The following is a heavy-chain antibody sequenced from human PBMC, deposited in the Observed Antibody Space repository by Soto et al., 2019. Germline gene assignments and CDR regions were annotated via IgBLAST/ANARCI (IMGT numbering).Heavy chain of an antibody. CDR3: ARARSSSRPWYFDY. CDR2: INSDGSST. J-gene: IGHJ4*02. D-gene: IGHD6-13*01. CDR1: GFTFSSYW. V-gene: IGHV3-74*01. Sequence: GGSLRLSCAASGFTFSSYWMHWVRQAPGKGLVWVSRINSDGSSTSYADSVKGRFTISRDNAKNTLYLQMNSLRAEDTAVYYCARARSSSRPWYFDYWGQGTLVTVSS.